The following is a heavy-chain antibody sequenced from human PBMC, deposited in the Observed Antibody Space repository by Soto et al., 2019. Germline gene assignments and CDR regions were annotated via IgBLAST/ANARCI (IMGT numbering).Heavy chain of an antibody. V-gene: IGHV1-8*01. D-gene: IGHD3-10*01. CDR3: AREGITMVRGDQQTPSGPPEYYYYYYIDV. Sequence: ASVKVSCKASGYTFTSYDINWVRQATGQGLEWMGWMNPNSGNTGYAQKFQGRVTMTRNTSISTAYMELSSLRSEDTAVYYCAREGITMVRGDQQTPSGPPEYYYYYYIDVWGKGTKVTVSS. CDR1: GYTFTSYD. CDR2: MNPNSGNT. J-gene: IGHJ6*03.